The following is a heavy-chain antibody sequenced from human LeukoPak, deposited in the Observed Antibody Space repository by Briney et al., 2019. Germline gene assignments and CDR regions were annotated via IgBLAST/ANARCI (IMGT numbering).Heavy chain of an antibody. J-gene: IGHJ4*02. D-gene: IGHD1-26*01. CDR3: ASLVGATQYYFDY. Sequence: SETLSLTCDVSGVSINTCCYYWTWIRQPPGKGLEWIGYKYYSGSTRYNSSLRSRLTISLDSSKNQFSLKLSSVTAADTAVYYCASLVGATQYYFDYWGQGTLVTVSS. CDR1: GVSINTCCYY. V-gene: IGHV4-61*01. CDR2: KYYSGST.